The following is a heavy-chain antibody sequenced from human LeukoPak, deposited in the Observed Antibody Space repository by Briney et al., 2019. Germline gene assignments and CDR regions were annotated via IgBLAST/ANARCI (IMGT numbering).Heavy chain of an antibody. CDR2: IYYSGST. D-gene: IGHD2-2*01. Sequence: SETLSLTCTVSGGSISSHYWSWIRQPPGKGLEWIGYIYYSGSTNYNPSLKSRVTISVDTSKNQFSLKLSSVTAADTAVYYCASAVSSWFDPWGQGTLVTVSS. V-gene: IGHV4-59*11. CDR3: ASAVSSWFDP. J-gene: IGHJ5*02. CDR1: GGSISSHY.